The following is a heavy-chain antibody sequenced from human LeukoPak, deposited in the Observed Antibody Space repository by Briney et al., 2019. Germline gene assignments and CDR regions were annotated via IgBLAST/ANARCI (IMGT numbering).Heavy chain of an antibody. CDR1: GFTFSSYA. V-gene: IGHV3-23*01. Sequence: PGESLRLSCAASGFTFSSYAMSWVRQAPGKGLEWVSAISGSGGSTYYADSVKGRFTISRDNSKNTLYLQMNSLRAEDTAVYYRAKDQLWFGELLSTGNLPYYYYGMDVWGQGTTVTVSS. J-gene: IGHJ6*02. CDR2: ISGSGGST. D-gene: IGHD3-10*01. CDR3: AKDQLWFGELLSTGNLPYYYYGMDV.